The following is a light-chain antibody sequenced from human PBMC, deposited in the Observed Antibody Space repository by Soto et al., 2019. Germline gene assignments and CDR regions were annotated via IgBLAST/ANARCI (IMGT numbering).Light chain of an antibody. CDR1: SSDGGAYDF. CDR2: DVT. V-gene: IGLV2-14*01. Sequence: QSALTQPASVSGAPGQSITISCTGTSSDGGAYDFVSWYQHSPGKAPKLVTFDVTHPPPGLSDRFSSSESANTAYLTISGLRAAAEAFYYCSSYATRSTLVFGGGTKLTVL. CDR3: SSYATRSTLV. J-gene: IGLJ3*02.